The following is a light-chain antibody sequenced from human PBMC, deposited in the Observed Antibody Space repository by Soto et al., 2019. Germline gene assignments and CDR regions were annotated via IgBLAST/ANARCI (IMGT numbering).Light chain of an antibody. CDR2: EVS. CDR1: STDVGGYNY. Sequence: QSVLTQPASVSGSPGQSITISCSGSSTDVGGYNYVSWYQHLPDEAPKLLIYEVSNRPSGTSTRFSGTKSGNTASLTISGLQAEDEADYYCFSYTSGNTRVFGTGTKVT. J-gene: IGLJ1*01. CDR3: FSYTSGNTRV. V-gene: IGLV2-14*01.